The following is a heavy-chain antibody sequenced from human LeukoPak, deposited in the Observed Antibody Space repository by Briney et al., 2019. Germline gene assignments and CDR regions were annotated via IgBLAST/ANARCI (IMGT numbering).Heavy chain of an antibody. J-gene: IGHJ5*02. CDR2: IHFSETT. CDR3: ARGGFAPLDL. CDR1: GGSISSSY. V-gene: IGHV4-4*07. D-gene: IGHD3-16*01. Sequence: PSETPSLTCTVSGGSISSSYWSWFRQPAGKGLEWIGRIHFSETTNNNPSLKGRVTLSLDTSKNRFSLNMTSVTAADTAVYYCARGGFAPLDLWGQGILVTVSS.